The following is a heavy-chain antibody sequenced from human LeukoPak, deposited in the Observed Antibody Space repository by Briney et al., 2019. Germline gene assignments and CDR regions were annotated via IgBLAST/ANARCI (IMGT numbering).Heavy chain of an antibody. Sequence: PGGSLRLSCAASGFTFDDYAMHWVRQAPGKGLEWVSGISWNSGSIGYADSVKGRFTISRDNAKNTLYLQMNSLRAEDTAVYYCAKNARFLEWSLFDYWGQGTLVTVSS. CDR3: AKNARFLEWSLFDY. CDR2: ISWNSGSI. V-gene: IGHV3-9*01. CDR1: GFTFDDYA. J-gene: IGHJ4*02. D-gene: IGHD3-3*01.